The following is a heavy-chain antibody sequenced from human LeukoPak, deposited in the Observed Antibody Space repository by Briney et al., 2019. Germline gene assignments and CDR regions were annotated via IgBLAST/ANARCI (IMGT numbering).Heavy chain of an antibody. CDR3: AREAPSPYYYYGMDV. V-gene: IGHV3-30-3*01. J-gene: IGHJ6*02. CDR2: ISYDGSNK. Sequence: GGSLRLSCAASGFTFSHYAMYWVRQAPGKGLEWVAVISYDGSNKYYADSVKGRFTISRDNSKNTLYLQMSSLRAEDTAVYYCAREAPSPYYYYGMDVWGQGTTVTVSS. CDR1: GFTFSHYA.